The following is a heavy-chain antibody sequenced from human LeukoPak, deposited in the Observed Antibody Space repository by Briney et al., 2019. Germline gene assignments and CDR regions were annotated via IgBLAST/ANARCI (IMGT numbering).Heavy chain of an antibody. J-gene: IGHJ4*02. CDR3: ARVGLGDGDYFDY. V-gene: IGHV1-46*03. D-gene: IGHD2-21*02. CDR1: GYTFTSYY. CDR2: INPSGGST. Sequence: ASVKVSCKASGYTFTSYYMHWVRRAPGQGLEWMGIINPSGGSTSYAQKFRGRVTMTRDTSTSTVYMELSSLRSEDTAVYYCARVGLGDGDYFDYWGQGTLVTVSS.